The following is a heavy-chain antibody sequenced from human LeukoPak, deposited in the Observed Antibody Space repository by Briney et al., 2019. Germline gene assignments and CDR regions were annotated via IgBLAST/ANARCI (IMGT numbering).Heavy chain of an antibody. D-gene: IGHD3-22*01. CDR1: GFTFSSYG. CDR3: AKDMYSSGYMYYFDY. V-gene: IGHV3-33*06. J-gene: IGHJ4*02. CDR2: IWYDGSNK. Sequence: GGSLRLSCAASGFTFSSYGMHWVRQAPGKGLEWVAVIWYDGSNKYYADSVKGRFTISRDNSKNTLYLQMNSLRAEDTAVYYCAKDMYSSGYMYYFDYWGQGTLVTVSS.